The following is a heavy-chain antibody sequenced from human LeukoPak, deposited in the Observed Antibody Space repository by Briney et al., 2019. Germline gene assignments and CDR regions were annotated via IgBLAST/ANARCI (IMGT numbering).Heavy chain of an antibody. CDR2: INHSGST. D-gene: IGHD6-13*01. J-gene: IGHJ4*02. CDR1: GGSFSGYY. Sequence: PSETLSLTCAVYGGSFSGYYLSWIRQPPGKGLEWIGEINHSGSTNYNPSLKSRVTISVDTSKNQFSLKLSSVTAADTAVYYCARGTTKLTAAAGTHFDYWGQGTLVTVSS. CDR3: ARGTTKLTAAAGTHFDY. V-gene: IGHV4-34*01.